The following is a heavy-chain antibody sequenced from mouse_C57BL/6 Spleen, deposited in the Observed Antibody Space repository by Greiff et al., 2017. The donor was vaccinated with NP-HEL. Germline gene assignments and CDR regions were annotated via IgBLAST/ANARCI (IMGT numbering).Heavy chain of an antibody. CDR2: IYWDDDK. CDR3: ARHLGRGYFDY. CDR1: GFSLSTSGMG. J-gene: IGHJ2*01. V-gene: IGHV8-12*01. Sequence: QVTLKVSGPGILQSSQTLSLTCSFSGFSLSTSGMGVSWIRQPSGKGLEWLAHIYWDDDKRYNPSLKSRLTISKDTSRNQVFLKITSVDTADTATYYCARHLGRGYFDYWGQGTTLTVSS. D-gene: IGHD4-1*01.